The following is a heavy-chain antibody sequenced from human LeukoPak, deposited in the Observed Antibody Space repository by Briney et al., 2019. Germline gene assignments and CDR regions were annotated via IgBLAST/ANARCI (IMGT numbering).Heavy chain of an antibody. J-gene: IGHJ4*02. CDR1: GGSISSGGYS. Sequence: SETLSLTCAASGGSISSGGYSWSWIRQPPGKGLEWIGYIYHSGSTYYNPSLKSRVTISVDRSKNQFSLKLSSVTAADTAVYYCARQVGGGYFDYWGQGTLVTVSS. CDR3: ARQVGGGYFDY. V-gene: IGHV4-30-2*01. D-gene: IGHD1-26*01. CDR2: IYHSGST.